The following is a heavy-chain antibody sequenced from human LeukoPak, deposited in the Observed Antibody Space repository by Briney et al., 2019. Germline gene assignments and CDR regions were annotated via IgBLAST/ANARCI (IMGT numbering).Heavy chain of an antibody. Sequence: PSETLSLTCTVSGYSISSGYYWGWIRQPPGKGLEWIGSIYHSGSTYYNPSLKSRVTISVDTSKNQFSLKLSSVTAADTAVYYCARVSVEGIAVAFYYYYYMDVWGKGTTVTISS. J-gene: IGHJ6*03. CDR3: ARVSVEGIAVAFYYYYYMDV. CDR2: IYHSGST. V-gene: IGHV4-38-2*02. CDR1: GYSISSGYY. D-gene: IGHD6-19*01.